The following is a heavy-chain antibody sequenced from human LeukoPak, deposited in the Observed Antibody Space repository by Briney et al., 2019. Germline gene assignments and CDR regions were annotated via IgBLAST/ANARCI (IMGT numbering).Heavy chain of an antibody. Sequence: ASVKVSCKASGYTFTGYYMHWVRQAPGQGLEWMGWINPNSGGTNYAQKFQGRVTMTRDTSISTAYMELSRRRSDDTAVYYCARDGGDYYDSSGYYTQGYWFDPWGQGTLVTVSS. CDR1: GYTFTGYY. CDR2: INPNSGGT. CDR3: ARDGGDYYDSSGYYTQGYWFDP. D-gene: IGHD3-22*01. J-gene: IGHJ5*02. V-gene: IGHV1-2*02.